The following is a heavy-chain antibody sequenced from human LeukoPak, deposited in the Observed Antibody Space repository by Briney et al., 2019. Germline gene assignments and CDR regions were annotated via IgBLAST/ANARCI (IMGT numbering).Heavy chain of an antibody. CDR3: AREGYCSGASCHSGAHFQH. Sequence: GASVKVSCKASGYTFTTYYMHWLRQAPGQGLEWMGIINLSAGATTYAQKFQGRVTITRDMATSTVYMELSSLRSADTAVYYCAREGYCSGASCHSGAHFQHWGQGTLVTVSS. D-gene: IGHD2-15*01. J-gene: IGHJ1*01. V-gene: IGHV1-46*01. CDR2: INLSAGAT. CDR1: GYTFTTYY.